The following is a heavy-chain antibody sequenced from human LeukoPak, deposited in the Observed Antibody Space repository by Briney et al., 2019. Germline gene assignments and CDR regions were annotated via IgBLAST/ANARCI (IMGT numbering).Heavy chain of an antibody. J-gene: IGHJ5*02. V-gene: IGHV4-31*03. CDR3: AREVVPAAIRDLRWFDP. CDR1: GGSISSGGYY. D-gene: IGHD2-2*01. Sequence: SQTLSRTCTVSGGSISSGGYYWSWIRQHPGKGLEWIGYIYYSGSTYYNPSLKSRVTISVDTSKNQFSLKLSSVTAADTAVYYCAREVVPAAIRDLRWFDPWGQGTLVTVSS. CDR2: IYYSGST.